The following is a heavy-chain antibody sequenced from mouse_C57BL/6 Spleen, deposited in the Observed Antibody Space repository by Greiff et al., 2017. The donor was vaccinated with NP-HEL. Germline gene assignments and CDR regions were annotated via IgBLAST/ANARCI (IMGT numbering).Heavy chain of an antibody. D-gene: IGHD1-1*01. Sequence: QVQLKESGPELVKPGASVKISCKASGYAFSSSWMNWVKQRPGKGLEWIGRIYPGDGDTNYNGKFKGKATLTADKSSSTAYMQLSSLTSEDSAVYFCALGGITTGVADYFDYWGQGTTLTVSS. J-gene: IGHJ2*01. V-gene: IGHV1-82*01. CDR1: GYAFSSSW. CDR3: ALGGITTGVADYFDY. CDR2: IYPGDGDT.